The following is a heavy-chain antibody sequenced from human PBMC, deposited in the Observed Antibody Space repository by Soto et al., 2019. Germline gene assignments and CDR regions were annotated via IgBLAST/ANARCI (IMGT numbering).Heavy chain of an antibody. CDR1: GGTFSSYT. CDR2: IIPILGIA. Sequence: QVQLVQSGAEVKKPGSSVKVSCKASGGTFSSYTISWVRQAPGQGLEWMGRIIPILGIANYAQKFQGRVTITADKYTSTDYMGRSSLSSEDSAVYYCVRHDPIDYWGQGTLVTVSS. CDR3: VRHDPIDY. V-gene: IGHV1-69*02. D-gene: IGHD1-1*01. J-gene: IGHJ4*02.